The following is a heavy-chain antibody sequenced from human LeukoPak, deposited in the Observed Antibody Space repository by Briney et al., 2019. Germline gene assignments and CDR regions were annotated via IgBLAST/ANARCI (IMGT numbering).Heavy chain of an antibody. V-gene: IGHV1-69*05. Sequence: SVKVSCKASGGTFSSYAICWVRQAPGQGLEWMGGIIPIFGTANYAQKFQGRVTITTDESTSTAYMELSSLRSEDMAVYYCATGDPRTYYYDSSAILPVYWGQGTLVTVSS. D-gene: IGHD3-22*01. CDR2: IIPIFGTA. CDR3: ATGDPRTYYYDSSAILPVY. J-gene: IGHJ4*02. CDR1: GGTFSSYA.